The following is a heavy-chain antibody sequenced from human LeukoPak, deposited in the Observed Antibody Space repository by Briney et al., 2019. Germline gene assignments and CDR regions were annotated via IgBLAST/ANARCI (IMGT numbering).Heavy chain of an antibody. V-gene: IGHV3-43*02. J-gene: IGHJ4*02. CDR2: ISGVGGST. CDR3: AKVPYYYDNSGYYSVDY. D-gene: IGHD3-22*01. CDR1: GFTFDDYA. Sequence: GGSLRLSCAASGFTFDDYAMHWVRQAPGKGLEWVSLISGVGGSTYYADSVKGRFTISRDNSKNSLYLQMNSLRTEDTALYYCAKVPYYYDNSGYYSVDYWGQGTLVTVSS.